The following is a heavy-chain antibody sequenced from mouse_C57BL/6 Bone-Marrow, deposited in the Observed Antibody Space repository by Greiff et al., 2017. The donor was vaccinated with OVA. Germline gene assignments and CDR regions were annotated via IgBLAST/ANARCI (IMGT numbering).Heavy chain of an antibody. CDR2: IYPGNSDT. D-gene: IGHD1-1*01. J-gene: IGHJ1*03. CDR1: GYTFTSYW. CDR3: ARSGYYGSSYWYFDV. Sequence: EVQLQQSGTVLARPGASVKMSCKTSGYTFTSYWMHWVKQRPGQGLEWIGAIYPGNSDTSYNQKFKGKAKLTAVTSASTAYMELSSLTNEDSAVYYCARSGYYGSSYWYFDVWGTGTTVTVSS. V-gene: IGHV1-5*01.